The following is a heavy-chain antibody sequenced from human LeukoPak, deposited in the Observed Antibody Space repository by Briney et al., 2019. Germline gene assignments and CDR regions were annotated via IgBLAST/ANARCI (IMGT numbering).Heavy chain of an antibody. Sequence: GGSLRLSCAASRFTFSTYAMSWVRQPPGKGLEWVSAISGSDGSTDYADSVKGRFTISRDNSKNTLYLQMNSLRAEDTAVYYCVKYGADVWGQGTTVTVSS. D-gene: IGHD3-10*01. CDR1: RFTFSTYA. V-gene: IGHV3-23*01. J-gene: IGHJ6*02. CDR2: ISGSDGST. CDR3: VKYGADV.